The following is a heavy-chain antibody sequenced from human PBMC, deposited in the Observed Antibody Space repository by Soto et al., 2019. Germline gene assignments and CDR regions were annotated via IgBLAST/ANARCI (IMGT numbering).Heavy chain of an antibody. CDR1: GYSFTGYY. D-gene: IGHD2-8*02. Sequence: HEHLVQSGAEVKRPGASLKVSCKASGYSFTGYYIHWVRQAPGQGLEWMGWINPDSGATNYAQNIQGRVTVTSDTSISTASRDLTSLTSDVTAVYYCARGDYGTGGYPFPYFDYLGQGTLVIVSS. J-gene: IGHJ4*02. CDR2: INPDSGAT. CDR3: ARGDYGTGGYPFPYFDY. V-gene: IGHV1-2*02.